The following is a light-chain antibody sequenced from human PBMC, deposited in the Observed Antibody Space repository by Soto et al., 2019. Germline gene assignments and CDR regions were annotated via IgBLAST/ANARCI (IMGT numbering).Light chain of an antibody. CDR3: QQYDNLLT. V-gene: IGKV1-33*01. CDR1: QGISNY. Sequence: DIQMTQSPSSLSASVGDRFTITCQASQGISNYLNWYQQKPGKAPRLLIYDASNLKAGVPSRFSGSGSGTDFTFTISSLQPEDIATYYCQQYDNLLTFGQGTRLEIK. J-gene: IGKJ5*01. CDR2: DAS.